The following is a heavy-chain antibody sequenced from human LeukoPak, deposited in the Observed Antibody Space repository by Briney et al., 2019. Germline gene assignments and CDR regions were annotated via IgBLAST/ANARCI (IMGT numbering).Heavy chain of an antibody. CDR2: IYTSGST. V-gene: IGHV4-4*07. J-gene: IGHJ6*02. D-gene: IGHD6-13*01. CDR3: ASTYSSQSSGDYYYYDMDV. CDR1: GVSISSYY. Sequence: SETLSLTCTVSGVSISSYYSSWIRQPAGKGLEWIGRIYTSGSTNYNPSLKSRVTMSVDTSKNQFSLKLSSVTAADTAVYYCASTYSSQSSGDYYYYDMDVWGQGTTVTVSS.